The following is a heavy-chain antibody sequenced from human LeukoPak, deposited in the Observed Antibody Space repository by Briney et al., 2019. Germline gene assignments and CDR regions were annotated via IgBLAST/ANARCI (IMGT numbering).Heavy chain of an antibody. J-gene: IGHJ4*02. CDR2: ISDESETT. CDR1: GFPFRCYA. CDR3: AKVDYWNAKNYFDS. D-gene: IGHD1-1*01. V-gene: IGHV3-23*01. Sequence: QPGGALLLSCVSPGFPFRCYALARVRLAAGEGLECVSVISDESETTYSDSVKGRFTISRDNSKNTLFLQMGSLRVEDSALYFCAKVDYWNAKNYFDSWGQGTLVTVSS.